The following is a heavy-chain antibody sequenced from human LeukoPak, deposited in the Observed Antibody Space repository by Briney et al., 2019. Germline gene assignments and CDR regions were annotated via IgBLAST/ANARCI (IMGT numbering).Heavy chain of an antibody. D-gene: IGHD6-19*01. V-gene: IGHV4-39*01. CDR1: GGSISSSSYY. Sequence: SETLSLTCTVSGGSISSSSYYWGWIRQPPGKGLEWIGSIYYSGSTYYNPSLKSRVTISVDTSKNQFSLKLSSVTAADTAVYYCARVQQWLGLYWFDPWGQGTLVTVSS. CDR2: IYYSGST. CDR3: ARVQQWLGLYWFDP. J-gene: IGHJ5*02.